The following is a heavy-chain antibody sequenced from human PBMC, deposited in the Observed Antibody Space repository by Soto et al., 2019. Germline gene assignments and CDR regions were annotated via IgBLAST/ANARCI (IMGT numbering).Heavy chain of an antibody. V-gene: IGHV3-30-3*01. CDR2: ISYDGSNK. D-gene: IGHD2-8*01. CDR3: ARDNGRLLMVYARFDP. CDR1: GCTLSSYA. Sequence: QVQLVESGGGVVQPGRSLRLSCAASGCTLSSYAMHWVRQAPGKGLEWVAVISYDGSNKYYADSVKGRFTISRDNSKNTLQLQMNSLRAEDTAVYYCARDNGRLLMVYARFDPWGQGTLVTVSS. J-gene: IGHJ5*02.